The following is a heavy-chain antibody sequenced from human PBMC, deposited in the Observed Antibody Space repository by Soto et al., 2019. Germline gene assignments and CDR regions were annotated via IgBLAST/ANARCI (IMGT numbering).Heavy chain of an antibody. CDR1: GFTFSSYV. V-gene: IGHV3-23*01. J-gene: IGHJ5*02. D-gene: IGHD2-15*01. CDR3: ARRYCSGYTCYSSGNWFDP. Sequence: GGSLRLSCAVSGFTFSSYVMSWVRQAPGKGLEWVSGISGSGGSTYYADSVKGRFTISRDNSKNTLYLQMNSLRAEDTAVYYCARRYCSGYTCYSSGNWFDPWGQGTLVTVSS. CDR2: ISGSGGST.